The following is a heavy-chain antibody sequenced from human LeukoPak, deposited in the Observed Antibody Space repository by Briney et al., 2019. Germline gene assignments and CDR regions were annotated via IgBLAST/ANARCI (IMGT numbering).Heavy chain of an antibody. V-gene: IGHV4-34*01. D-gene: IGHD5-18*01. CDR1: GGSFSGYY. Sequence: SETLSLTCAVYGGSFSGYYWSWIRQPPGKGLEWIGEINHSGSTNYNPSLKSRVTISVDTSKNQSSLKLSSVTAADTAVYYCASGRGYSYGYYYYYYMDVWGKGTTVTVSS. CDR2: INHSGST. CDR3: ASGRGYSYGYYYYYYMDV. J-gene: IGHJ6*03.